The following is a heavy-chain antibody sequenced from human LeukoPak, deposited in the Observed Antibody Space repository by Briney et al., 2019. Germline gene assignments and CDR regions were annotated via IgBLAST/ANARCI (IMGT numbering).Heavy chain of an antibody. Sequence: GGSLRLSCAASGFTFSSYGMHWVRQAPGKGLEWMAFIRYDGTKKYYADSLKGRFTISRDNSKNTLYLQMNSLRPKDTALYYCAKVGGFGERTYYYYYYMDVWGKGTTVTISS. CDR3: AKVGGFGERTYYYYYYMDV. V-gene: IGHV3-30*02. CDR1: GFTFSSYG. J-gene: IGHJ6*03. D-gene: IGHD3-10*01. CDR2: IRYDGTKK.